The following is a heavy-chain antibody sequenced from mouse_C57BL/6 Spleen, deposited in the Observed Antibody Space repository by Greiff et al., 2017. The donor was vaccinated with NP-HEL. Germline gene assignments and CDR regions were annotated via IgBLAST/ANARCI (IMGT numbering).Heavy chain of an antibody. CDR3: AKDYGSSPHAMDY. CDR1: GYTFTSYW. D-gene: IGHD1-1*01. CDR2: INPSSGYT. V-gene: IGHV1-7*01. Sequence: QVQLQQSGAELAKPGASVKLSCKASGYTFTSYWMHWVKQRPGQGLEWIGYINPSSGYTKYNQKFKDKATLTADKSSSTAYMQLSSLTYEDSAVYYCAKDYGSSPHAMDYWGQGTSVTVSS. J-gene: IGHJ4*01.